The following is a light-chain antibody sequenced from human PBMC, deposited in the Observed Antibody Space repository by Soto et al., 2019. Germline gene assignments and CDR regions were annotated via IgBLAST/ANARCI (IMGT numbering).Light chain of an antibody. CDR2: MVS. J-gene: IGKJ1*01. CDR3: MQGTHWPWT. V-gene: IGKV2-30*01. Sequence: DVVMTQSPLSLPVTLGQPASISCRSGQSLVYSDGNTYLSWFQQRPGQSPRRLIYMVSNRDSGVPDRFSGSGSGPDFTLKISRVEAEDVGVYYCMQGTHWPWTFGQGTKVEIK. CDR1: QSLVYSDGNTY.